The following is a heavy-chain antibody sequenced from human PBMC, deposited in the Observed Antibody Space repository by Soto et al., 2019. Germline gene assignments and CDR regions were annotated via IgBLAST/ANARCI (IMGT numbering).Heavy chain of an antibody. CDR1: GYSFTSYW. J-gene: IGHJ5*02. CDR2: IYPGDSDT. Sequence: PGESLKISCTGVGYSFTSYWIGWARQMPGKGLEWMGIIYPGDSDTRYSPSFQGQVTISADKSISTVYLQWSSLKASDTAMYYCARGYCTTNICDPWFDPWGQGTLVTVSS. D-gene: IGHD2-8*01. CDR3: ARGYCTTNICDPWFDP. V-gene: IGHV5-51*01.